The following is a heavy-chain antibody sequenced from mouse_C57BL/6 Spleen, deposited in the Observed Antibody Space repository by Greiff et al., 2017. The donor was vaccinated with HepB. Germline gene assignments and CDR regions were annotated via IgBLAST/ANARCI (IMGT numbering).Heavy chain of an antibody. J-gene: IGHJ4*01. V-gene: IGHV1-64*01. CDR1: GYTFTSYW. CDR2: IHPNSGST. CDR3: ARYAVVADYYAMDD. D-gene: IGHD1-1*01. Sequence: QVQLQQPGAELVKPGASVKLSCKASGYTFTSYWMHWVKQRPGQGLEWIGMIHPNSGSTNYNEKFKSKATLTVDKSSSTAYMQLSSLTSEDSAVYYCARYAVVADYYAMDDWGQGTSVTVSS.